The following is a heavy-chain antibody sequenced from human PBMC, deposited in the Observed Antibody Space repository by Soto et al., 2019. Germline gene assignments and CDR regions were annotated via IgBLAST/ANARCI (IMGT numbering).Heavy chain of an antibody. V-gene: IGHV1-18*01. CDR2: ISGHNGNT. CDR3: ARDLYPLAYYFDY. CDR1: GYTFTNHG. Sequence: QVQLVQSGAEVKKPGASVKVSCKASGYTFTNHGISWVRQAPGQGLEWLGWISGHNGNTKYAQRLQGRVTMTTDTSTSTAYMELRSLKSDDTAVYYCARDLYPLAYYFDYWDQGTLVTVSS. J-gene: IGHJ4*02.